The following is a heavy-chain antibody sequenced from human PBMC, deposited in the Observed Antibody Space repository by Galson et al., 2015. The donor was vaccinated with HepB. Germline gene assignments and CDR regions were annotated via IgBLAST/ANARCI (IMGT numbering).Heavy chain of an antibody. V-gene: IGHV1-69*04. D-gene: IGHD6-13*01. J-gene: IGHJ4*02. CDR2: IIPILGIA. Sequence: SVKVSCKASGGTFSSYAISWVRQAPGQGLEWMGRIIPILGIANYAQKFQGRVTITADKSTSTAYMELSSLRSEDTAVYYCARDSRYSRASHWGQGTLVTVSS. CDR3: ARDSRYSRASH. CDR1: GGTFSSYA.